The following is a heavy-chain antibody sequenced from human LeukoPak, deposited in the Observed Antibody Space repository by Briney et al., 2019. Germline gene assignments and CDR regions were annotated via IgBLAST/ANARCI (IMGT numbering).Heavy chain of an antibody. CDR3: AELGITMIGGV. CDR1: GFTFSSYA. J-gene: IGHJ6*04. V-gene: IGHV3-30*04. D-gene: IGHD3-10*02. CDR2: ISYDGGYK. Sequence: PGRSLRLSCSASGFTFSSYAMHWVRQAPGKGLEWVAVISYDGGYKYYADSVKGRFTISRDNSKNTLSLQMNSLRAEDTSVYYCAELGITMIGGVWGKGTTVTISS.